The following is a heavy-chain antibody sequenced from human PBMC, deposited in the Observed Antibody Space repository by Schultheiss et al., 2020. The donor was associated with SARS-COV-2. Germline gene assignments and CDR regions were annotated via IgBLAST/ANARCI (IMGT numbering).Heavy chain of an antibody. CDR3: ARYSYGQLDY. V-gene: IGHV3-48*04. Sequence: GESLKISCAASGFTFSSYSMNWVRQAPGKGLEWVSYISSSGSNIYYADSVKGRFTISRDNAKNSLYLQMNSLRAGDTAVYYCARYSYGQLDYWGQGTLVTVSS. CDR2: ISSSGSNI. CDR1: GFTFSSYS. D-gene: IGHD5-18*01. J-gene: IGHJ4*02.